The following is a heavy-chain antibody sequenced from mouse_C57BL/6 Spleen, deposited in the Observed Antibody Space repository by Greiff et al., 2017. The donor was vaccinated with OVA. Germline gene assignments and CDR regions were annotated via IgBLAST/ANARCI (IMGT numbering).Heavy chain of an antibody. V-gene: IGHV3-6*01. CDR2: ISYDGSN. D-gene: IGHD1-1*01. Sequence: EVKLVESGPGLVKPSQSLSLTCSVTGYSITSGYYWNWIRQFPGNKLEWMGYISYDGSNNYNPSLKNRISITRKTSKNHFFLKLNSVTTEDTATYYGARGNLLADYYAMDYWGQGTSVTVSS. CDR3: ARGNLLADYYAMDY. J-gene: IGHJ4*01. CDR1: GYSITSGYY.